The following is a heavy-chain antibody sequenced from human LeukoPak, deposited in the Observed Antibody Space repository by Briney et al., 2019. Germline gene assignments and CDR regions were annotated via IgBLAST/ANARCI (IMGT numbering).Heavy chain of an antibody. D-gene: IGHD1-26*01. V-gene: IGHV4-39*07. Sequence: SETLSLTCTVSGGSISSRSYYWGWIRQPPGKGLEWIGSIYYTGSTNYNPSLKSRVTISVDTSKNQFSLKLSSVTAADTAVYYCARDRYSRSYYGWFDPWGQGTLVTVSS. CDR3: ARDRYSRSYYGWFDP. J-gene: IGHJ5*02. CDR2: IYYTGST. CDR1: GGSISSRSYY.